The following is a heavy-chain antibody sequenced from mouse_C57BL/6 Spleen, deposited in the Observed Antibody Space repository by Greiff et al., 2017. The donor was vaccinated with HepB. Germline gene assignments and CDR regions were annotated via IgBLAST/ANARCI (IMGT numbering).Heavy chain of an antibody. V-gene: IGHV14-4*01. CDR3: TTKGGYYYGSGVVGYFDV. J-gene: IGHJ1*03. D-gene: IGHD1-1*01. CDR1: GFNIKDDY. CDR2: IDPENGDT. Sequence: EVQGVESGAELVRPGASVKLSCTASGFNIKDDYMHWVKQRPEQGLEWIGWIDPENGDTEYASKFQGKATITADTSSNTAYLQLSSLTSEDTAVYYCTTKGGYYYGSGVVGYFDVWGTVTTVTVSS.